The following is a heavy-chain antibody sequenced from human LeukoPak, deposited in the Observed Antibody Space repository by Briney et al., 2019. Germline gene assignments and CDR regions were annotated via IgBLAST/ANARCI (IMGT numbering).Heavy chain of an antibody. V-gene: IGHV4-39*01. D-gene: IGHD1-26*01. Sequence: SETLSLTCTVSGGSISSSSYYWGWIRQPPGKGLEWIGSIYYSGSTYYNPSLKSRVTISVDTSKNQFSLKLSSVTAADTAVYYCAKGGGTYPGCADYWGQGTLVTVSS. J-gene: IGHJ4*02. CDR3: AKGGGTYPGCADY. CDR2: IYYSGST. CDR1: GGSISSSSYY.